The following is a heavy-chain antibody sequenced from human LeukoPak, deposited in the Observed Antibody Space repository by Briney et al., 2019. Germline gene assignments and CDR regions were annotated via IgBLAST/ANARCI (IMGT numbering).Heavy chain of an antibody. Sequence: SETLSLTCAVYGGSFSGYYWSWIRQPPGKGLEWIGEIYHSGSTNYNPSLKSRVTISVDKSKNQFSLKLSSVTAADTAVYYCARGVGDYGDYLDYWGQGTLVTVSS. V-gene: IGHV4-34*01. D-gene: IGHD4-17*01. CDR3: ARGVGDYGDYLDY. CDR2: IYHSGST. J-gene: IGHJ4*02. CDR1: GGSFSGYY.